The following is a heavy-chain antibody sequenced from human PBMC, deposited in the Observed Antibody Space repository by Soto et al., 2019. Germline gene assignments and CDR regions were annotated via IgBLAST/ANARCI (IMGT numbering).Heavy chain of an antibody. Sequence: PGESLKISCNGSGYSFTIYWISWVRQMPGKGLEWMGRIDPSDSYTNYSPSFQGHVTISADKSISTAYLQWSSLKASDTAMYYCARTSMQSRGYSYGHGGMDVWGQGTTVTVSS. CDR3: ARTSMQSRGYSYGHGGMDV. D-gene: IGHD5-18*01. CDR2: IDPSDSYT. V-gene: IGHV5-10-1*01. CDR1: GYSFTIYW. J-gene: IGHJ6*02.